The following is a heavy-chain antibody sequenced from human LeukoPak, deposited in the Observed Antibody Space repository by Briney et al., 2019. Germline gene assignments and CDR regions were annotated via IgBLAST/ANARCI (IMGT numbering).Heavy chain of an antibody. D-gene: IGHD6-13*01. Sequence: GGSLRLSCAASGFTFSRYAMSWVRQAPGKGLEWVSTLSNSGGSTYYADSVKGRFTISRDNSKNTLYLQMNGLRAEDTAVFYCACISAAGTYFDYWGQGTLVTVSS. CDR3: ACISAAGTYFDY. CDR1: GFTFSRYA. V-gene: IGHV3-23*01. J-gene: IGHJ4*02. CDR2: LSNSGGST.